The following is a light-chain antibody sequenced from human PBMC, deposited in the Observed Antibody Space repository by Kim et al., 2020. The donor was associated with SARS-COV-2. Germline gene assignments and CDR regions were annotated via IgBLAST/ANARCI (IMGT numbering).Light chain of an antibody. CDR1: QSVSSY. CDR3: QQRLNWLT. Sequence: EIVLTQSPATLSLSPGERATLSCRASQSVSSYLAWYQQKPGQAPRLLIYDASNRATGIPARFSGSGSGTDFTLTISSLEPEDFAVYHCQQRLNWLTFGGGTKLEI. V-gene: IGKV3-11*01. CDR2: DAS. J-gene: IGKJ4*01.